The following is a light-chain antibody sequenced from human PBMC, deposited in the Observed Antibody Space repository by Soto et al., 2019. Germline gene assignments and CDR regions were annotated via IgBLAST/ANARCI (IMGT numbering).Light chain of an antibody. V-gene: IGKV3-20*01. Sequence: EIVLTQSPGTLSLSAGDRATLSCRASQSVSSNYLAWYQQKPGQTPRLLIYGASSRATGIPDRFSGSGSGTDLPLTISRLEPEDFAVYYCQQSGSSPWTFGQGTKVEIK. CDR3: QQSGSSPWT. CDR2: GAS. J-gene: IGKJ1*01. CDR1: QSVSSNY.